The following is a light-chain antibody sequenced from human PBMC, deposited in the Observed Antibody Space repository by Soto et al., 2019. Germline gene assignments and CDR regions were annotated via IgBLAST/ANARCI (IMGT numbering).Light chain of an antibody. Sequence: EIVMTQSPATLSVSPGERATLSCRASQSVSSNLAWYQQKPGQAPRLLIYGASTRATGIPAMFSGSGSGTEFTLTISSLQCEDFAVYYCQQYNNWTLYTFFQGTKLKIK. V-gene: IGKV3-15*01. CDR1: QSVSSN. CDR2: GAS. CDR3: QQYNNWTLYT. J-gene: IGKJ2*01.